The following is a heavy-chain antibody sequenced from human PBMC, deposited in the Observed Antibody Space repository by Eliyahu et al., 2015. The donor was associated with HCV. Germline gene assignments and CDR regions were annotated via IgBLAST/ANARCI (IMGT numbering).Heavy chain of an antibody. Sequence: QVQLVQSGAEVKKAGSSVKVSCKASGPTXAWVRQAXVRGAPGHGVWWMGVIIPMFGATNYAKKWLGRITISADGSTGTVYMELNNLRAEDTALYFCARDVGQGHCVDGICYSFFDSWGQGTLVTVSS. CDR1: GPTXAWVR. CDR2: IIPMFGAT. J-gene: IGHJ4*02. D-gene: IGHD2-15*01. CDR3: ARDVGQGHCVDGICYSFFDS. V-gene: IGHV1-69*01.